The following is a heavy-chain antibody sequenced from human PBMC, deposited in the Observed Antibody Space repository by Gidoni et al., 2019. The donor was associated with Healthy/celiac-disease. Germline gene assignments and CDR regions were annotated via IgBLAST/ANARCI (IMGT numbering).Heavy chain of an antibody. J-gene: IGHJ4*02. CDR1: GFTFSNAW. D-gene: IGHD2-21*02. CDR2: IKSKTDGGTT. CDR3: TTGGCGGDCYSTFDY. V-gene: IGHV3-15*01. Sequence: EVQLVESGGGLVKPGGSLRLSCADAGFTFSNAWRSWVRQAPGKGLEGVGRIKSKTDGGTTDYAAPVKGRFTISRDDSKNTLYLQMNSLKTEDTAVYYCTTGGCGGDCYSTFDYWGQGTLVTVSS.